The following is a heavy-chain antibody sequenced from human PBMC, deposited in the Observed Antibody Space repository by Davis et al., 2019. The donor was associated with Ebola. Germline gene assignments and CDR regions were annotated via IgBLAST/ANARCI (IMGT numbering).Heavy chain of an antibody. CDR1: GGPISSSSYY. J-gene: IGHJ4*02. V-gene: IGHV4-39*01. CDR3: ARLYYDFWSGSNFDY. D-gene: IGHD3-3*01. CDR2: IYYSGST. Sequence: PGGSLRLSCTASGGPISSSSYYWGWIRQPPGKGLEWIGSIYYSGSTYYNPSLKSRVTISVDTSKNQFSLKLSAVTAADTAVYYCARLYYDFWSGSNFDYWGQGTLVTVSS.